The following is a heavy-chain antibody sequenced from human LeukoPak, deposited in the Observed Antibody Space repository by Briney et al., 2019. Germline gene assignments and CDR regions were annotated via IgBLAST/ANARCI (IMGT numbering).Heavy chain of an antibody. J-gene: IGHJ3*02. V-gene: IGHV1-69*04. Sequence: ASVKVSCKASGGTFSSYAISWVRQAPGQGLEWMGRIIPILGIANYAQKFQGRVTITADKSTSTAYMELSSLRSEDTAVYYCARVSAYCGGDCYSEAFDIWGQGTMVTVSS. CDR1: GGTFSSYA. D-gene: IGHD2-21*02. CDR2: IIPILGIA. CDR3: ARVSAYCGGDCYSEAFDI.